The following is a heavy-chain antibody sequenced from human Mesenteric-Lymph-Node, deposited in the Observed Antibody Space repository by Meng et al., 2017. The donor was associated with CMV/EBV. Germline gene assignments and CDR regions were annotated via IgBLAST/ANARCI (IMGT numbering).Heavy chain of an antibody. V-gene: IGHV1-18*01. D-gene: IGHD3-3*01. Sequence: VKVSCKASGYTFTSYGISWVRQAPGQGLEWMGWISAYNGNTNYAQKLQGRVTMTTDTSTSTAYMELRSLRSDDTAVYYCARDLIDFWSGYWAFDYWGQGTLVTVSS. CDR1: GYTFTSYG. CDR2: ISAYNGNT. CDR3: ARDLIDFWSGYWAFDY. J-gene: IGHJ4*02.